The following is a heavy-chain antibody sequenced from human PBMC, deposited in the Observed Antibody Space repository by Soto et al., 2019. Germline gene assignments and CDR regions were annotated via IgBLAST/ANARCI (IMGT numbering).Heavy chain of an antibody. V-gene: IGHV6-1*01. CDR3: ARENTGDYDSSGYYYFYFDY. Sequence: SQTLSLTCAISGDSVSSNSAAWNWIRQSPSRGLEWLGRTYYRSKWYNDYAVSVKSRITINPDTSKNQFSLQLNSVTPEDTAVYYCARENTGDYDSSGYYYFYFDYWGQGTLVTVPQ. D-gene: IGHD3-22*01. CDR1: GDSVSSNSAA. CDR2: TYYRSKWYN. J-gene: IGHJ4*02.